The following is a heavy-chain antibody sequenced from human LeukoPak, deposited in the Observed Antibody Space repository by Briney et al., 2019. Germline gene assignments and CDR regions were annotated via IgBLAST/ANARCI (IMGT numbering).Heavy chain of an antibody. CDR1: GYSISSGYY. CDR2: IYHSGST. D-gene: IGHD3-22*01. V-gene: IGHV4-38-2*01. CDR3: ARHRGYYYDSSGYYSSGYYFDY. Sequence: PSETLSLTCAVSGYSISSGYYWGWIRQPPGQGLEWIGNIYHSGSTYYNPSLKSRVTISVDTSKNQFSLKLSSLTAADTAVYYCARHRGYYYDSSGYYSSGYYFDYWGQGTLVTVSS. J-gene: IGHJ4*02.